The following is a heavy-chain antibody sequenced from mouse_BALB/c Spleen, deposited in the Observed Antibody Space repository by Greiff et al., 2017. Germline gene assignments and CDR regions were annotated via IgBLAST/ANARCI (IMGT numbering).Heavy chain of an antibody. CDR2: ISSGGSYT. V-gene: IGHV5-9-4*01. CDR1: GFTFSSYA. CDR3: ERGRGAMDY. J-gene: IGHJ4*01. Sequence: EVQLVESGGGLVKPGGSLKLSCAASGFTFSSYAMSWVRQSPEKRLEWVAEISSGGSYTYYPDTVTGRFTISRKNAKNTLYLEMSSLRSEDTAMYYCERGRGAMDYWGQGTSVTVSS.